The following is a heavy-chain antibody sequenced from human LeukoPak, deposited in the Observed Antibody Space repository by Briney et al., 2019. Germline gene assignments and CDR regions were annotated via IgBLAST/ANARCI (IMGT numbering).Heavy chain of an antibody. V-gene: IGHV3-23*01. CDR1: GFTFSSYG. Sequence: GGSLRLSCAASGFTFSSYGMSWVRQAPGKGLEWVSVISGSGGSTDYADSVKGRFTISRDNSKNTLYLQMNSLRAEDTAVYYCAKDGSYYNFDYWGQGTLVTVSS. D-gene: IGHD1-26*01. CDR2: ISGSGGST. CDR3: AKDGSYYNFDY. J-gene: IGHJ4*02.